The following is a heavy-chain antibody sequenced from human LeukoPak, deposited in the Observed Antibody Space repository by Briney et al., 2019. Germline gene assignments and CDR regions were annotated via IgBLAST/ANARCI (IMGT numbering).Heavy chain of an antibody. J-gene: IGHJ4*02. Sequence: GGSLRLSCAASGFTFSTYWMHWVRQAPGKGLVWVSRINSDGITTTYADSVKGRFSISRDNAENTLWLQMNSLRAEDTAVYYCARDREENYCDSGGSDYWGQGTLVTVSS. CDR3: ARDREENYCDSGGSDY. D-gene: IGHD3-22*01. V-gene: IGHV3-74*01. CDR2: INSDGITT. CDR1: GFTFSTYW.